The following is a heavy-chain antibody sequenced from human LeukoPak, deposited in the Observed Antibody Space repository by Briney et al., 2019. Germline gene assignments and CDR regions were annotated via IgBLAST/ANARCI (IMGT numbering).Heavy chain of an antibody. Sequence: GGSLRLSCAASGFTFSSYSMNWVRQAPGKGLEWVSSISSSSSYIYYADSVKGRFTISRDNAKNSLYLQMDSLRAEDTAVYYCARDEVAYYYDSSGYDWGQGTLVTVSS. CDR1: GFTFSSYS. D-gene: IGHD3-22*01. J-gene: IGHJ4*02. CDR3: ARDEVAYYYDSSGYD. V-gene: IGHV3-21*01. CDR2: ISSSSSYI.